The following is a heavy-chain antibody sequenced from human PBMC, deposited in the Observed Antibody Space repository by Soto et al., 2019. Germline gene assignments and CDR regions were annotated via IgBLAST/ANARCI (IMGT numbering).Heavy chain of an antibody. V-gene: IGHV3-21*01. D-gene: IGHD2-15*01. CDR3: AGGAVVVAATPSWFDP. CDR2: ISSSSSYI. Sequence: GGSLRLSCAASGFTFSSYIMNWVRQAPGKGLEWVSSISSSSSYIYYADSVNGRFTISRDNAKNSLYLQMNSLRAEDTAVYYCAGGAVVVAATPSWFDPWGQGTLVTVSS. CDR1: GFTFSSYI. J-gene: IGHJ5*02.